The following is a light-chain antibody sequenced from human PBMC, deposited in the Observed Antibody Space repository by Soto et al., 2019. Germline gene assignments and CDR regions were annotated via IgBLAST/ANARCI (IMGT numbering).Light chain of an antibody. V-gene: IGKV3-11*01. Sequence: EIVLTQSPATLSLSPGERATLSCRASQSVSRYLAWYQQKPGQAPRLLIYDASNRATGIPARFSGSESGTDFTLTISSLEPEDFAVYYCQQRSDWPPTFGGGNKVQIK. J-gene: IGKJ4*01. CDR2: DAS. CDR3: QQRSDWPPT. CDR1: QSVSRY.